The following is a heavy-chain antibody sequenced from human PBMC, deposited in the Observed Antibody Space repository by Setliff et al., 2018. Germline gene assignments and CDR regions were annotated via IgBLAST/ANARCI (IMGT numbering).Heavy chain of an antibody. Sequence: SETLSLTCTVSGGSISSSSYYWGWIRQPPGKGLEWIGSIYYSGSTYYNPSLKSRVTISEDTSKNQFSLKPSSVTAADTAVYYCARVSQYSSGWYYYYYGMDVWGQGTTVTVSS. CDR2: IYYSGST. CDR1: GGSISSSSYY. V-gene: IGHV4-39*07. J-gene: IGHJ6*02. CDR3: ARVSQYSSGWYYYYYGMDV. D-gene: IGHD6-19*01.